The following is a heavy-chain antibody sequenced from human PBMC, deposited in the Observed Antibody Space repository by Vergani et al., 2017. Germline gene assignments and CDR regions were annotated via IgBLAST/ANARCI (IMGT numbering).Heavy chain of an antibody. CDR3: ARDGAAAGIFDY. V-gene: IGHV3-48*04. J-gene: IGHJ4*02. D-gene: IGHD6-13*01. CDR2: ISSSGSTI. CDR1: GFTFSSYG. Sequence: VQLVESGGGVVQPGRSLRLSCAASGFTFSSYGMNWVRQAPGKGLEWVSYISSSGSTIYYADSVKGRFTISRDNAKNSLYLQMNSLRAEDTAVYYCARDGAAAGIFDYWGQGTLVTVSS.